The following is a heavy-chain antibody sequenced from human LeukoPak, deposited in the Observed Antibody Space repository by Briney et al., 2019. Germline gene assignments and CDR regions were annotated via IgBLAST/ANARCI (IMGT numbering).Heavy chain of an antibody. CDR1: GFIFSTQG. CDR3: AKYADYYGMDV. CDR2: ISYDGNHI. Sequence: GGSLRLSCAASGFIFSTQGMHWVRQAPGKGLEWVAVISYDGNHIYYSDSVRGRFTISRDNSKDTLYLQMNSLRSEDTAVYYCAKYADYYGMDVWGQGTTVIVSS. D-gene: IGHD2-8*01. V-gene: IGHV3-30*18. J-gene: IGHJ6*02.